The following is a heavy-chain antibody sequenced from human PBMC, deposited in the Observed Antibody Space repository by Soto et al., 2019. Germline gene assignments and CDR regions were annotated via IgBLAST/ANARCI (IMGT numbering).Heavy chain of an antibody. Sequence: EVHLLESGGGLAQPGGYLRLSCAASGFTFRSYALSWVRQAPGKGLEWVSTISGSGASTYYSDSVQGRFTISRDNSKNTLDLQMDSLRAEDTALYYCAKEGYHVFRSGYYASEPFDPWGQGTLVTVSS. J-gene: IGHJ5*02. CDR3: AKEGYHVFRSGYYASEPFDP. CDR1: GFTFRSYA. D-gene: IGHD3-3*01. V-gene: IGHV3-23*01. CDR2: ISGSGAST.